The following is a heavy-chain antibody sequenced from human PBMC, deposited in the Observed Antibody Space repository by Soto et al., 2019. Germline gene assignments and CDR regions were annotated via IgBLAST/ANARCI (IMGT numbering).Heavy chain of an antibody. CDR2: ISADNGNT. V-gene: IGHV1-18*01. Sequence: QVQLVQSGAEVKKPGASVKVSCKASGYTFTSYGISWVRQAPGQGLEWMGWISADNGNTNYAQKLQGRVTMTTDTSTSTDYMELRSLRSDGTAVYYSARAPDYGDYDGYFDYWGQGTLVTVSS. CDR3: ARAPDYGDYDGYFDY. CDR1: GYTFTSYG. J-gene: IGHJ4*02. D-gene: IGHD4-17*01.